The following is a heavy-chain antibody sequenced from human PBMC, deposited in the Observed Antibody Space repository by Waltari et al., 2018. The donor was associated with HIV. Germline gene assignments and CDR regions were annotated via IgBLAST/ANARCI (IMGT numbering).Heavy chain of an antibody. D-gene: IGHD2-2*01. V-gene: IGHV4-39*01. CDR3: ARHFFNIVVVPAALPIGMDV. J-gene: IGHJ6*02. CDR1: GGSISSSSYY. CDR2: IYYSGST. Sequence: QLQLQESGPGLVKPSETLSLTCTVSGGSISSSSYYWGWIRPPPGKGREWIGSIYYSGSTYYNPSLKSRVTISVDTSKNQFSLKLSSVTAADTAVYYCARHFFNIVVVPAALPIGMDVWGQGTTVTVSS.